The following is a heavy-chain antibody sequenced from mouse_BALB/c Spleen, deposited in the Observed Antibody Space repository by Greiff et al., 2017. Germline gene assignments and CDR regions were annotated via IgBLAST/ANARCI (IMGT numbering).Heavy chain of an antibody. V-gene: IGHV5-15*02. CDR2: ISNLAYSI. CDR1: GFTFSDYG. Sequence: EVQVVESGGGLVQPGGSRKLSCAASGFTFSDYGMAWVRQAPGKGPEWVAFISNLAYSIYYADTVTGRFTISRENAKNTLYLEMSSLRSEDTAMYYCARDPSITTVVAGDWYFDVWGAGTTVTVSS. D-gene: IGHD1-1*01. CDR3: ARDPSITTVVAGDWYFDV. J-gene: IGHJ1*01.